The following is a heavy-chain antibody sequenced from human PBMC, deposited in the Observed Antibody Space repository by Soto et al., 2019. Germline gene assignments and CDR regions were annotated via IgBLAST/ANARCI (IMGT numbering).Heavy chain of an antibody. V-gene: IGHV3-7*01. CDR3: LRNISAFDI. J-gene: IGHJ3*02. Sequence: EVQLVESGGGLVQPGGSLRLSCAASGFTLRDYWMSWVRQAPGKGLEWVANIKQDGSEIYYVDSVEGRFTISRDNAKNSLFLQMNNLRAEDTAEYYCLRNISAFDIWGKRTLVTVSS. CDR1: GFTLRDYW. CDR2: IKQDGSEI. D-gene: IGHD5-12*01.